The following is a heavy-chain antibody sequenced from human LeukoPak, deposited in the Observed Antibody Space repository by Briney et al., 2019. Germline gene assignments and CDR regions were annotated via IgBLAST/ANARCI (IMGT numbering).Heavy chain of an antibody. D-gene: IGHD4-17*01. CDR1: GGSFRGYY. CDR3: ARAGPTVTLTPFDY. J-gene: IGHJ4*02. CDR2: INHSEST. Sequence: KPSETLALNCAVYGGSFRGYYWSWIRQPPGEGLEWIGEINHSESTNYNPSLKSRVTISVDTSKNQFSLKLSSVTAADTAVYYCARAGPTVTLTPFDYWGQGTLVTVSS. V-gene: IGHV4-34*01.